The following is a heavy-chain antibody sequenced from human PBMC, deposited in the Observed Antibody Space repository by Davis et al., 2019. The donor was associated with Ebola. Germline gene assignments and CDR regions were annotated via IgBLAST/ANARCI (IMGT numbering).Heavy chain of an antibody. CDR3: TRESGRGGASSTDC. CDR2: ISYEGRDK. CDR1: GLTFSSYA. Sequence: PGGSLRLSCAASGLTFSSYAMHCVRQAPGKGLEWVAFISYEGRDKLYADSAKGRFTISRDNYKDTVYLQMNSLKTEDTAVYYCTRESGRGGASSTDCRGQGTLVTVSS. D-gene: IGHD2-21*01. V-gene: IGHV3-30*04. J-gene: IGHJ4*02.